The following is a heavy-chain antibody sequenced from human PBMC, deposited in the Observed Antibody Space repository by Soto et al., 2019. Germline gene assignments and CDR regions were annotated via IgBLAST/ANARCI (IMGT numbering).Heavy chain of an antibody. CDR3: ARDFWLAGSYPDY. CDR2: ISYDGSNK. J-gene: IGHJ4*02. Sequence: QVQLVESGGGVVQPGRSLRLSCAASGFTFSSYAMHWVRQAPGKGLEWVAVISYDGSNKYYADSVKGRFTISRDNSKNTLYLQMNSLRAEDTAVYYCARDFWLAGSYPDYWGQGTLVTVSS. CDR1: GFTFSSYA. D-gene: IGHD1-26*01. V-gene: IGHV3-30-3*01.